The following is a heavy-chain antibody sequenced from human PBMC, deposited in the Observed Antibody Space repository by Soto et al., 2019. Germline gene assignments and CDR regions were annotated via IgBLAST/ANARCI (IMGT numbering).Heavy chain of an antibody. CDR2: ISGSGGST. D-gene: IGHD2-15*01. CDR1: GFTFSSYA. Sequence: GSLRLSCAASGFTFSSYAMSWVRQAPGKGLEWVSAISGSGGSTYYADSVKGRFTISRDNSKNTLYLQMNSLRAEDTAVYYCAKSSGAYCSGGSCFDYYYYGMDVWGQGTTVTVSS. J-gene: IGHJ6*02. V-gene: IGHV3-23*01. CDR3: AKSSGAYCSGGSCFDYYYYGMDV.